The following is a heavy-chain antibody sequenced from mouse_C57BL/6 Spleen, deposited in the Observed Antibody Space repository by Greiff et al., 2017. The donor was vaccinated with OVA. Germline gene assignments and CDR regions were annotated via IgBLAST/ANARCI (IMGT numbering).Heavy chain of an antibody. D-gene: IGHD1-1*01. CDR3: ASIYYYGSSYAMDD. CDR2: IYPGDGDT. V-gene: IGHV1-80*01. Sequence: VQLQQSGAELVKPGASVKISCKASGYAFSSYWMTWVKQRPGKGLEWIGQIYPGDGDTNYNGKFKGKATLTADKSSSTAYMQLSSLTSEDSAIDICASIYYYGSSYAMDDWGKGTSVTVSS. J-gene: IGHJ4*01. CDR1: GYAFSSYW.